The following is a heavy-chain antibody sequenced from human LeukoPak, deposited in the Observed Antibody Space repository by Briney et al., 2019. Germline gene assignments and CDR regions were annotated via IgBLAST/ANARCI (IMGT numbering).Heavy chain of an antibody. CDR1: GDSVSNNNAA. Sequence: QTLSLTCAISGDSVSNNNAAWNWIRQSPSRGLEWLGRTYYRSKWYTDSAVSVNSRITINPDTSKNQFSLQLTSVTPEDSAVYYCARGNSGVAVARFDYWGQGTLVTVSS. D-gene: IGHD6-19*01. CDR2: TYYRSKWYT. CDR3: ARGNSGVAVARFDY. J-gene: IGHJ4*02. V-gene: IGHV6-1*01.